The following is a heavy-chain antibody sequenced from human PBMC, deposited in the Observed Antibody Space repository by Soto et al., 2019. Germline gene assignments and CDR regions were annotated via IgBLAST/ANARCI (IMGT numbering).Heavy chain of an antibody. CDR3: ARSHSSSWYLGYYFDY. CDR2: MSHSGGT. CDR1: GGFVSSGNYY. V-gene: IGHV4-39*01. J-gene: IGHJ4*02. Sequence: PSETLSLTCAVYGGFVSSGNYYWSWIRQPPGKGLEWIGEMSHSGGTHFNPSLKSRVTISVDTSKNQFSLKLSSVTAADTAVYYCARSHSSSWYLGYYFDYWGQGTLVTVSS. D-gene: IGHD6-13*01.